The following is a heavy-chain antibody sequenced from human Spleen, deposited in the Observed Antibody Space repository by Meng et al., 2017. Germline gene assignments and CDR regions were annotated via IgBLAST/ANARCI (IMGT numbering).Heavy chain of an antibody. Sequence: GESLKISCAASGFTFSSYEMNWVRQAPGKGLEWVSYISSSGSTIYYADSVKGRFTISRDNSKNTLYLQMNSLRADDTAVYYCARSKDPSRNYYYYGMDVWGQGTTVTVSS. CDR1: GFTFSSYE. J-gene: IGHJ6*02. V-gene: IGHV3-48*03. CDR2: ISSSGSTI. D-gene: IGHD5-24*01. CDR3: ARSKDPSRNYYYYGMDV.